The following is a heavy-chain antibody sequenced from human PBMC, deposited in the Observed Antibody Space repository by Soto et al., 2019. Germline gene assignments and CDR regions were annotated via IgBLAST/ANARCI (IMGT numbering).Heavy chain of an antibody. J-gene: IGHJ4*02. CDR3: ARDGGTYIDY. Sequence: GGSLRLSCAASGFTFSTYWMHWVRQAPGKGLVWVSRLDNDGTNTRYADSVKGRFTVSRDNGKNTVYLQMDSLRAEDTAVYYCARDGGTYIDYWGQGTLVTVSS. V-gene: IGHV3-74*01. CDR2: LDNDGTNT. D-gene: IGHD3-16*01. CDR1: GFTFSTYW.